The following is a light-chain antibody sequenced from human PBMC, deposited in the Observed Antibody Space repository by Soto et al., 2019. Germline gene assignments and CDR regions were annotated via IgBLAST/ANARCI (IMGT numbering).Light chain of an antibody. V-gene: IGKV4-1*01. CDR2: WAS. CDR1: QSVFYSSNNKNY. CDR3: QEYYTTPPWT. J-gene: IGKJ1*01. Sequence: DIVMTQSPDSLAVSLGERATINCKSSQSVFYSSNNKNYLAWYQQKPGQPPKLLIYWASTRKSGVPDRFSGSGSGTDFTLTINSLQAEDVAVYYCQEYYTTPPWTFGQGTKVEIK.